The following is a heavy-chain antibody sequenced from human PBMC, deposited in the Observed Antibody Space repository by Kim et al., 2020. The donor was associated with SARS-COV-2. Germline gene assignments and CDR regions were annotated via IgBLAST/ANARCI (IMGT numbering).Heavy chain of an antibody. CDR3: ARDLEKANWGSIYGMDV. D-gene: IGHD7-27*01. CDR2: ISSSSSYI. J-gene: IGHJ6*02. Sequence: GGSLRLSCAASGFTFSSYSMNWVRQAPGKGLEWVSSISSSSSYIYYADSVKGRFTISRDNAKNSLYLQMNSLRAEDTAVYYCARDLEKANWGSIYGMDVWGQGTTVTVSS. V-gene: IGHV3-21*01. CDR1: GFTFSSYS.